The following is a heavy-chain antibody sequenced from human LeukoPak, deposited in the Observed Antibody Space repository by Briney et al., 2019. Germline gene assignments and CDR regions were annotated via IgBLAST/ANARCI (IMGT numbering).Heavy chain of an antibody. CDR2: IYYDGSEK. J-gene: IGHJ4*02. Sequence: GGSLRLSCAVSGLTFRNYGMHWVRQAPGKGLEWVAIIYYDGSEKYYVDSVKGRFTISRDNSKNTLYLQMNSLRAGDTAVYYCARRINYYDSSGYYYVRYFDSWGQGTLVAVSS. CDR3: ARRINYYDSSGYYYVRYFDS. V-gene: IGHV3-33*01. D-gene: IGHD3-22*01. CDR1: GLTFRNYG.